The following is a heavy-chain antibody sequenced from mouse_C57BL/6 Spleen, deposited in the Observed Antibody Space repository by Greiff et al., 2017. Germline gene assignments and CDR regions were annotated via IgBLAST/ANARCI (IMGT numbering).Heavy chain of an antibody. CDR3: ARGRDSNFLFAY. V-gene: IGHV3-6*01. CDR1: GYSITSGYY. CDR2: ISYDGSN. J-gene: IGHJ3*01. D-gene: IGHD2-5*01. Sequence: EVKLMESGPGLVKPSQSLSLTCSVTGYSITSGYYWNWIRQFPGNKLEWMGYISYDGSNNYNPSLKNRISITRDTSKNQFFLKLNSVTTEDTATYYCARGRDSNFLFAYWGQGTLVTVSA.